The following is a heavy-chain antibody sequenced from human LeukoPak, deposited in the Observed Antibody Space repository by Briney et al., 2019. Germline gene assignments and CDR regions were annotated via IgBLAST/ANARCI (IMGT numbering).Heavy chain of an antibody. V-gene: IGHV3-21*01. Sequence: KPGGSLRLSCAASGFTFSSYSMNWVRQAPGKGLEWVSSTSSSSYIYYADSVRGRFTISRDNAKNSLYLQMNSLRAEDTAVYYCARVAKGIAAAGTFDYWGQGTLVTVSS. CDR3: ARVAKGIAAAGTFDY. CDR1: GFTFSSYS. D-gene: IGHD6-13*01. CDR2: TSSSSYI. J-gene: IGHJ4*02.